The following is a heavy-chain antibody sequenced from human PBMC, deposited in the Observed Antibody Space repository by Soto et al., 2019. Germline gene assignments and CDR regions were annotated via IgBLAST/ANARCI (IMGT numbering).Heavy chain of an antibody. Sequence: ASVKVSCKASGYTFTGYYMHWVRQAPGQGLEWMRWINPNSGGTNYAQKFQGWVTMTRDTSISTAYMELSRLRSDDTAVYYCARDSSGYSSLGYYYYYYGMDVWGQGTTVTVSS. CDR2: INPNSGGT. V-gene: IGHV1-2*04. CDR3: ARDSSGYSSLGYYYYYYGMDV. J-gene: IGHJ6*02. CDR1: GYTFTGYY. D-gene: IGHD5-18*01.